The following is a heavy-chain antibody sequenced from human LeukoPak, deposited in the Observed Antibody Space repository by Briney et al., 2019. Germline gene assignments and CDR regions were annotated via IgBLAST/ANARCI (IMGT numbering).Heavy chain of an antibody. V-gene: IGHV4-59*08. CDR3: AVGVYSSGWYSHWYYYGMDV. D-gene: IGHD6-19*01. J-gene: IGHJ6*02. Sequence: SETLSLTCTVYAGSISSIYWSWNRPPPGNGREWIGYTYYSGNTNYNPSLKSRVTISVATTKNQFSLKLSSVTAADTAVYYWAVGVYSSGWYSHWYYYGMDVWGQGTTVTVSS. CDR2: TYYSGNT. CDR1: AGSISSIY.